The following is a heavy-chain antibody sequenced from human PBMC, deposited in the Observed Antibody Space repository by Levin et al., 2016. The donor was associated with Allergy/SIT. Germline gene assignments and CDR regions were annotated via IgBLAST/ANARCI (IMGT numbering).Heavy chain of an antibody. Sequence: GGSLRLSCAASGFTFSDYYMSWIRQAPGKGLEWVSAISGSGGSTYYADSVKGRFTISRDNSKNTLYLQMNSLRAEDTAVYYCVKSSGSSWYGYWFDPWGQGTLVTVSS. D-gene: IGHD6-13*01. J-gene: IGHJ5*02. CDR1: GFTFSDYY. CDR3: VKSSGSSWYGYWFDP. V-gene: IGHV3-23*01. CDR2: ISGSGGST.